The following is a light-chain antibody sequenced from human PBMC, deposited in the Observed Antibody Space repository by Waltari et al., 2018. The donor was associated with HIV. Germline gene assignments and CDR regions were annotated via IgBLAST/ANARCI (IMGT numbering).Light chain of an antibody. CDR2: WAS. Sequence: DIVLTQSPDSLAVSLGERATINCKASQSVVYNSNSKNYLSWYQQRPGQPPKLLIYWASTRESGVPDRFSGSASGTDFTLPISGLQAEDVAVYYCHQYYTTPWAFGQGTKVEIK. J-gene: IGKJ1*01. CDR1: QSVVYNSNSKNY. V-gene: IGKV4-1*01. CDR3: HQYYTTPWA.